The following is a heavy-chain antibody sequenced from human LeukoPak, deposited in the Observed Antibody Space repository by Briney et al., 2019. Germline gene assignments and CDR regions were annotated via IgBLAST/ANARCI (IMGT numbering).Heavy chain of an antibody. CDR2: INCAGGST. D-gene: IGHD1-7*01. V-gene: IGHV1-46*01. Sequence: ASVKVSCKASGYTFTSYYIHWVRQAPGQGLEWMGIINCAGGSTRYAQKFQGRVTMTRDTSTSTVYMELSSLRSEDTAVYYCAREGELLGGIDIWGQGTMVTVSS. CDR3: AREGELLGGIDI. J-gene: IGHJ3*02. CDR1: GYTFTSYY.